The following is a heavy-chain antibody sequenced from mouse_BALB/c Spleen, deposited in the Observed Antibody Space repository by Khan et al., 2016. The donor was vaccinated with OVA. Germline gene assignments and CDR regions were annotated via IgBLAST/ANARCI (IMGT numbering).Heavy chain of an antibody. J-gene: IGHJ4*01. CDR2: IRNKANGYTT. V-gene: IGHV7-3*02. CDR1: GFTFTDYY. D-gene: IGHD2-1*01. Sequence: EVALVESGGGLVQPGGSLRLSCATSGFTFTDYYMSWVRQPPGKALEWLGFIRNKANGYTTEYSASVKGRFTISRDNSQSILYLQMNTLRAEDSATYYCARDRWGIYDDFYAMDYWGQGTSVTVSS. CDR3: ARDRWGIYDDFYAMDY.